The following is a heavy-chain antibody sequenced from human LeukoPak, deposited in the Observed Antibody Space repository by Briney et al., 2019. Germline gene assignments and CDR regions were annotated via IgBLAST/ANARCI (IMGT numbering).Heavy chain of an antibody. CDR3: GRHDYGDSSAAFDI. V-gene: IGHV4-4*02. CDR1: GDSISKTYW. CDR2: IYRSGST. Sequence: PLGTPSPTRAVSGDSISKTYWWRWVRPFPGKGLEWVGEIYRSGSTNYNPSLKSRVTISMDKSKNQFSLNLRSVTAADTAVYYCGRHDYGDSSAAFDIWGQGTMVIVSS. D-gene: IGHD4-17*01. J-gene: IGHJ3*02.